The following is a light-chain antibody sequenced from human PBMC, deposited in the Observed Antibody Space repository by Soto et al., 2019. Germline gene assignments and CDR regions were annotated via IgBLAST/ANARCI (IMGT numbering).Light chain of an antibody. Sequence: ILMTKSPSTLSVSPGERATLSCRASQSVSSKLAWYQQKTGQAPRLLIYGASTRATGIPGRFSGSGSGTDFTLTISRLEPEDLAVYYCHQYDSWTFGQGTKVDIK. CDR3: HQYDSWT. V-gene: IGKV3-15*01. J-gene: IGKJ1*01. CDR1: QSVSSK. CDR2: GAS.